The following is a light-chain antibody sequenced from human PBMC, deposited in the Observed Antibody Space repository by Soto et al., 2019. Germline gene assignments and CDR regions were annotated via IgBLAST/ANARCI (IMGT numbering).Light chain of an antibody. Sequence: QPVLTQSPSASASLGASVKLTCTLSSGHSNYAIAWHQQQPEKGPRYLMKVNSDGSHYKGDGIPDRFSGSSSGAERYLTISSLQSEDEADYNCQIWGTGLWVFGGGTKLTVL. CDR3: QIWGTGLWV. CDR2: VNSDGSH. V-gene: IGLV4-69*01. CDR1: SGHSNYA. J-gene: IGLJ3*02.